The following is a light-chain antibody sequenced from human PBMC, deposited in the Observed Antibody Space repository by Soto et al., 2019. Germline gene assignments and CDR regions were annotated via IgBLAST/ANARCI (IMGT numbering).Light chain of an antibody. V-gene: IGLV2-8*01. CDR3: SSFAGINNLL. Sequence: QSALTQPASVSGSPGQSITISCAGTSSDVGGYNFVSWYQQYPGKAPKLMIYEVSQRPSGVPDRFSGSKSGNTASLTISGLQAEDEGDYYCSSFAGINNLLFGGGTKLTVL. CDR2: EVS. CDR1: SSDVGGYNF. J-gene: IGLJ2*01.